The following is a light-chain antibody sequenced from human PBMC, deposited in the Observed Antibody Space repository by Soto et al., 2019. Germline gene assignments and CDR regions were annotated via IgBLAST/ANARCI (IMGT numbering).Light chain of an antibody. CDR2: GNS. Sequence: QSVLTQPPSVSGAPGQRVTISCTGSSSNIGAGYDVHWYQQLPGTAPKLLIYGNSNRPSGVPDRISGSKSGTSASLAISGLQAEDEADDYCQSFDSSLSGRVFGGGTKLTVL. J-gene: IGLJ2*01. CDR1: SSNIGAGYD. CDR3: QSFDSSLSGRV. V-gene: IGLV1-40*01.